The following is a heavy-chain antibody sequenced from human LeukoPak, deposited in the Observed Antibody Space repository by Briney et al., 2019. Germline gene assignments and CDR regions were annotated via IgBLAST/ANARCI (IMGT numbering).Heavy chain of an antibody. Sequence: ASVKVSCKASGYIFTTYAVNWVRQAPGQGLEWMGWINPNTGNPTYAQGFAGRSVFSLDTSVSTTYLQISSLKAEDTAMYYCAKEGSGSSLEYWGQGTLVTVSS. CDR3: AKEGSGSSLEY. D-gene: IGHD6-6*01. CDR1: GYIFTTYA. J-gene: IGHJ4*02. V-gene: IGHV7-4-1*02. CDR2: INPNTGNP.